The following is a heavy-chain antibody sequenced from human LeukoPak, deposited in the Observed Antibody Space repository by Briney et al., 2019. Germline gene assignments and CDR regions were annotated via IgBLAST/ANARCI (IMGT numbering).Heavy chain of an antibody. Sequence: PGGSLRLSCAASGFTFSSYSMNWVRQAPGKGLEWVSSISSSSSYIYYADSVKGRFTISRDNAKNSLYLQMNSLRAEDTAVYYCAKNRNEYYYYYMDVWGKGTTVTVSS. CDR2: ISSSSSYI. CDR1: GFTFSSYS. J-gene: IGHJ6*03. V-gene: IGHV3-21*01. CDR3: AKNRNEYYYYYMDV. D-gene: IGHD1-14*01.